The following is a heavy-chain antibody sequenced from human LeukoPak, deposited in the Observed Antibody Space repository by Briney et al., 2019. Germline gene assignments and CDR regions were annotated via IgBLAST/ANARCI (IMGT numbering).Heavy chain of an antibody. CDR1: GFTFTSYA. V-gene: IGHV3-23*01. J-gene: IGHJ4*02. D-gene: IGHD2-2*01. CDR3: AKRRYCSSTTCRDFDY. Sequence: PGGSLRLSCAASGFTFTSYAMNWVRQAPGKGLEWVSAISAGADSTYYSDSVKGRFTISRDNSKNTLYLQMNSLRAGDTAVYYCAKRRYCSSTTCRDFDYWGQGTLVTVS. CDR2: ISAGADST.